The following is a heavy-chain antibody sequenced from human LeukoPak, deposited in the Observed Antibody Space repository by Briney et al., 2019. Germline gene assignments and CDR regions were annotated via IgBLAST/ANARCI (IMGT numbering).Heavy chain of an antibody. CDR2: INHSGST. D-gene: IGHD2-8*01. CDR3: ARVPVLMVYAIRQYYFDY. J-gene: IGHJ4*02. Sequence: SETLSLTCAVYGGSFSGYYWSWIRQPPGKGLEWIGEINHSGSTNYNPSLKSRVTISVDTSKNQFSLKLSLVTAADTAVYYCARVPVLMVYAIRQYYFDYWGQGTLVTVSS. CDR1: GGSFSGYY. V-gene: IGHV4-34*01.